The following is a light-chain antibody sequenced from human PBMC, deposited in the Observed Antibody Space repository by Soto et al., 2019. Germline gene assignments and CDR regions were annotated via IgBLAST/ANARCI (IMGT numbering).Light chain of an antibody. J-gene: IGKJ1*01. CDR3: QQAFSAEWT. CDR2: TSF. V-gene: IGKV1-39*01. CDR1: QSIGTF. Sequence: IQMTQSPSSLSASVGDRVSITCRASQSIGTFLNWYQQKPGEAPNLLIHTSFTLYSGVPSRFSGTGSGTDFTLTISSLQPEYFATYFCQQAFSAEWTFGQGTKV.